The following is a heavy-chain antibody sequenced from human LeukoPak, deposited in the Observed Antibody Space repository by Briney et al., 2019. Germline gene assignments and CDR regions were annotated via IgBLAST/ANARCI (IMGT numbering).Heavy chain of an antibody. J-gene: IGHJ6*02. V-gene: IGHV4-39*07. CDR3: ARGRRGSGSAFGVDV. D-gene: IGHD3-10*01. Sequence: SETLSLTRTVSGGSISSSDYYWGWIRQPPGKGLEWIGTIYYSGSTYYNPSLKSRVTISVDTSKNQFSLKLSSVTAADTAVYYCARGRRGSGSAFGVDVWGQGTTVIVSS. CDR1: GGSISSSDYY. CDR2: IYYSGST.